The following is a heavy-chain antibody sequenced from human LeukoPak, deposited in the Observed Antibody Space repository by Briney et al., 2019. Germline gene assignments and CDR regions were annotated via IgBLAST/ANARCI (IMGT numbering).Heavy chain of an antibody. V-gene: IGHV3-48*01. J-gene: IGHJ4*02. Sequence: GGSLRLSCAASGFTFSRYSMNWVRQAPGKGLEWVSHISSSSSTIYYADSVKGRFTISRDNAKNSLYLQMNSLRAEDTAVYYCAQTYDYGDYWGQGTLVTVSS. CDR2: ISSSSSTI. CDR3: AQTYDYGDY. CDR1: GFTFSRYS. D-gene: IGHD3-16*01.